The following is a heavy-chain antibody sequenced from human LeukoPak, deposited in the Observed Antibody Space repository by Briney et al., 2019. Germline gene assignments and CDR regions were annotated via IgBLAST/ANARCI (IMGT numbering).Heavy chain of an antibody. V-gene: IGHV3-15*01. CDR3: ATEGGSGSYYGDDAFDM. J-gene: IGHJ3*02. CDR2: VKSKADDGTT. D-gene: IGHD3-10*01. CDR1: GFSFTNTW. Sequence: GGSLKLSCEASGFSFTNTWMSWVRQAPGKGLEWVGRVKSKADDGTTDYAAPVQGRFTISRDDSKNTLSLQMNSLKTEDTAVYYCATEGGSGSYYGDDAFDMWGQGTMVTVSS.